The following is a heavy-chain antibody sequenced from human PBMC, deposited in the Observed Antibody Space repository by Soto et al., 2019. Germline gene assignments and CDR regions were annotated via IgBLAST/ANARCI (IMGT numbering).Heavy chain of an antibody. D-gene: IGHD2-15*01. Sequence: QFKLVQSGAEVKKPGASVKVSCKASGYTFTSYDISWVRQAPGQGLEWMGWISTYNGNTNYAQKLQGRVTMTTDTSTSTDYMELRSLRSDDTAVYYCARGFRVAATRWWFDPWGQGTLVTVSS. CDR2: ISTYNGNT. CDR3: ARGFRVAATRWWFDP. CDR1: GYTFTSYD. V-gene: IGHV1-18*01. J-gene: IGHJ5*02.